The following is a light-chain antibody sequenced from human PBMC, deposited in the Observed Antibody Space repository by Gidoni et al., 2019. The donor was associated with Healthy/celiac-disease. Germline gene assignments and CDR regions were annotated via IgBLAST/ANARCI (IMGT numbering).Light chain of an antibody. CDR3: QQYDXXPXT. J-gene: IGKJ4*01. CDR2: DAS. V-gene: IGKV1-33*01. Sequence: DIQMTQSPSSLSASVGDRVTITCQASQDISNYLNWYQQKPGKAPKLLIYDASNLETGVPSRFSGSGXGTDFTFTISSLQPEDIATYYCQQYDXXPXTFGGGTKVEIK. CDR1: QDISNY.